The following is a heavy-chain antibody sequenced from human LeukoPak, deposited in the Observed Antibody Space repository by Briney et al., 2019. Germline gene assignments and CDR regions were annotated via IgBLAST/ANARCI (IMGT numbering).Heavy chain of an antibody. CDR3: ARAGGYCTNGVCYTYNWFDP. D-gene: IGHD2-8*01. J-gene: IGHJ5*02. V-gene: IGHV1-2*02. CDR2: INPNSGDT. Sequence: GASVKVSCKASGYTFTGYYMHWVRQAPGQGLEWMGWINPNSGDTNYAQKFQGRVTMTRDTSISTAYMELSRLRSDDTAVYYCARAGGYCTNGVCYTYNWFDPWGQGTLVTVSS. CDR1: GYTFTGYY.